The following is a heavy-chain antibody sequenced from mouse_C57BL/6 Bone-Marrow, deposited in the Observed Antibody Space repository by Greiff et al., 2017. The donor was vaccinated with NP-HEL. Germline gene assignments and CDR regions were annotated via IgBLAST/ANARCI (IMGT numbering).Heavy chain of an antibody. V-gene: IGHV1-64*01. Sequence: VQLQQPGAELVKPGASVKLSCKASGYTFTSYWMHWVKQRPGQGLEWIGMIHPNGGSTNYNEKFKSKATLTVDKSSSTAYMQLSSLTSEDSAVYYCARIRSKFNFDYGGQGTTLTASS. D-gene: IGHD2-12*01. CDR1: GYTFTSYW. CDR2: IHPNGGST. J-gene: IGHJ2*01. CDR3: ARIRSKFNFDY.